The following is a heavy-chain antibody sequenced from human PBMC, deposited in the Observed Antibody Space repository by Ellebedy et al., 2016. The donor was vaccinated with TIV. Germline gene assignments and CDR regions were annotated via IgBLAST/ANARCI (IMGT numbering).Heavy chain of an antibody. V-gene: IGHV4-39*01. CDR1: GATVSSSGSY. D-gene: IGHD2-21*01. CDR3: ATFVTRVPVFDAFDI. J-gene: IGHJ3*02. CDR2: IYYSGTT. Sequence: SETLSLTCSVSGATVSSSGSYWGWIRQPPGKGLEWIGSIYYSGTTYYNPSLKSRTTISVDTSKNQFSLTLTSVTAADTAVYCCATFVTRVPVFDAFDIWGQGTMVTVSS.